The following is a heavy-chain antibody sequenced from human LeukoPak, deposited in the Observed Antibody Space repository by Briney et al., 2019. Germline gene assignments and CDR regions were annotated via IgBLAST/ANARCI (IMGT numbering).Heavy chain of an antibody. V-gene: IGHV4-30-4*08. CDR3: ARVLGYRSHHY. CDR2: IYYSGST. D-gene: IGHD6-13*01. Sequence: SQTLSLTCTVSGGSISSGDYYWRWIRQPPGKGLEWIAYIYYSGSTYYNPSLKSRVTISVDTSKNQFSLKLSSVTAADTAVYYCARVLGYRSHHYWGQGTLVTVSS. J-gene: IGHJ4*02. CDR1: GGSISSGDYY.